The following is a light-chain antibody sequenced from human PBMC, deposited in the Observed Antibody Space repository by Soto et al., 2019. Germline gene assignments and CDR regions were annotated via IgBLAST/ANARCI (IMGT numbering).Light chain of an antibody. V-gene: IGKV1-6*01. CDR2: DAS. CDR3: LRDYNYPRT. CDR1: QGIRTD. Sequence: AIQMTPSTSSLSASVRAKDTIPCRATQGIRTDLAWYQQKQGKAPNLLIYDASNLQSGVPSRFSGSGSGGDCTLTISGLQPEDFATYYFLRDYNYPRTFGQGTKREIK. J-gene: IGKJ2*01.